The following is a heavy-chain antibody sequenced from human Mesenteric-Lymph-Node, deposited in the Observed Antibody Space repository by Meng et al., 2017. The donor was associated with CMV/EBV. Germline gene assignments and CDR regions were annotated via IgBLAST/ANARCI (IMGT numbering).Heavy chain of an antibody. V-gene: IGHV4-38-2*02. CDR2: IYHSGST. J-gene: IGHJ6*02. CDR3: ARAAAPVGMADSYSYGMDV. Sequence: GSLRLSCTVSGYSISSGYYWGWIRQPPGKGLEWIGSIYHSGSTYYNPSLKSRVTISVDTSKNQFSLKLRSMTAADAAVYYCARAAAPVGMADSYSYGMDVWGQGTTVTVSS. CDR1: GYSISSGYY. D-gene: IGHD6-13*01.